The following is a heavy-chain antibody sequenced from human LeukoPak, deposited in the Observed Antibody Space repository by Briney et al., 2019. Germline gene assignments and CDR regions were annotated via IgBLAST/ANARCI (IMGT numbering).Heavy chain of an antibody. J-gene: IGHJ4*02. CDR2: FSGSGGST. Sequence: PGGSLRLSCAASGFTFSSYAMSWVRRAPGKGLEWVSAFSGSGGSTYYADSVKGRFTISRDNSKNTLYLQMNSLRAEDTAVYYCAKSASAATITARWNFFDYWGQGTLVTVSS. V-gene: IGHV3-23*01. CDR1: GFTFSSYA. D-gene: IGHD5-12*01. CDR3: AKSASAATITARWNFFDY.